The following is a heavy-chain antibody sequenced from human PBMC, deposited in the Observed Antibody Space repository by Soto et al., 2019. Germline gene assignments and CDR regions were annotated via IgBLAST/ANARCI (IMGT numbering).Heavy chain of an antibody. CDR3: GRDDYGIFPY. Sequence: ASVKVSCKASGYSISAYYIHWVRQAPGQGLEWMGWIDPKNGGTVSAQKFQGRLTMTRDTSISTVYMDLSGLTSDDTALYYCGRDDYGIFPYWGQGSLVTVSS. CDR2: IDPKNGGT. D-gene: IGHD3-10*01. CDR1: GYSISAYY. J-gene: IGHJ4*02. V-gene: IGHV1-2*02.